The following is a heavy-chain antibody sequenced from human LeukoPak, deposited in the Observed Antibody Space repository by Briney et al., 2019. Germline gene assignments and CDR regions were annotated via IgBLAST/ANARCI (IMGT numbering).Heavy chain of an antibody. CDR1: GGAFSSYT. D-gene: IGHD3-22*01. V-gene: IGHV1-69*04. Sequence: SVKVSRKASGGAFSSYTMNWVRQAPGQGLEWMGRIIPILGIANYAQNFQGRVTITADKSTTTAYMELSSLRSEDTAVYYCAKDSYYYDSSDYYSPYYFDYWGQGTLVTVSS. CDR2: IIPILGIA. CDR3: AKDSYYYDSSDYYSPYYFDY. J-gene: IGHJ4*02.